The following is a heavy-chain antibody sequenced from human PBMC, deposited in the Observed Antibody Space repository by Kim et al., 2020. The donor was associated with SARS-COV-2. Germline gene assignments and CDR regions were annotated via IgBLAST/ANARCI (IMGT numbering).Heavy chain of an antibody. V-gene: IGHV3-48*02. Sequence: GGSLRLSCAASGFTFSSYSMNWVRQAPGKGLEWVSYISTGSSTIYYADSVKGRFTISRDNAKNSLYPQMNSLRDEDTAVYYCARSGAADYWGQGTLVTVSS. D-gene: IGHD6-13*01. CDR1: GFTFSSYS. J-gene: IGHJ4*02. CDR3: ARSGAADY. CDR2: ISTGSSTI.